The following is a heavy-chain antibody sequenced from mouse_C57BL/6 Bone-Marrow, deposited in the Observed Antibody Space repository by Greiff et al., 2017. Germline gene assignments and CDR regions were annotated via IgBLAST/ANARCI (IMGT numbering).Heavy chain of an antibody. V-gene: IGHV5-6*02. J-gene: IGHJ2*01. CDR1: GFTFSSYG. D-gene: IGHD1-1*01. CDR3: ARRGNNTVVAPYDIDY. CDR2: ISSGGSYT. Sequence: EVKLVESGGDLVKPGGSLKLSFAASGFTFSSYGMSWVRQTPDKRLEWVATISSGGSYTYYSDSVKGRFTISRDNAKNTLYLQMSSMKAEDTAMYYCARRGNNTVVAPYDIDYWGQGTTLTVSS.